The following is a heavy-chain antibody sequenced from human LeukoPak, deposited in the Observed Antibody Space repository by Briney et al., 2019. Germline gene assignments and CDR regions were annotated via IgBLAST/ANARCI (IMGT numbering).Heavy chain of an antibody. CDR1: GGSISSADYY. Sequence: SETLSLTCTVSGGSISSADYYWSWIRQPPGKGLEWIGYIYYSGNTYYNPSLKGRVTISVDRSKNQFSLKQSSVTAADTAVYYCARATITMAVGVPADAFDIWGQGTMVTVSS. CDR3: ARATITMAVGVPADAFDI. J-gene: IGHJ3*02. D-gene: IGHD3-22*01. V-gene: IGHV4-30-4*08. CDR2: IYYSGNT.